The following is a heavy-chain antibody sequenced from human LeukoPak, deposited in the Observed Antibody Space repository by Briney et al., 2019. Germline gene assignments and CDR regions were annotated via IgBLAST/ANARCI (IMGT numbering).Heavy chain of an antibody. CDR3: ATTGSDSSEYDY. J-gene: IGHJ4*02. CDR2: ISAYNGNT. CDR1: GYTFTSYG. V-gene: IGHV1-18*01. Sequence: ASVKVSCKASGYTFTSYGISWVRQAPGQGLEWMGWISAYNGNTNYAQKLQGRVTMTTDTFTSTAYMELSSLRSEDTAVYYCATTGSDSSEYDYWGQGTLVTVSS. D-gene: IGHD1-1*01.